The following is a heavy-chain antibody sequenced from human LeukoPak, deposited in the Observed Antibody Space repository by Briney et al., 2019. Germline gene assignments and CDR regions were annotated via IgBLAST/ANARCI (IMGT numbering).Heavy chain of an antibody. CDR2: IYTSGST. J-gene: IGHJ4*02. D-gene: IGHD6-19*01. CDR1: GGSISSYY. V-gene: IGHV4-4*07. Sequence: ESSETLSLTCTVSGGSISSYYWSWIRQPAGKGLEWIGRIYTSGSTNYNPSLESRVTISVDTSKNQISLKLSSVTAADTAVYYCARKNVAVAGLDWGQGTLVTVSS. CDR3: ARKNVAVAGLD.